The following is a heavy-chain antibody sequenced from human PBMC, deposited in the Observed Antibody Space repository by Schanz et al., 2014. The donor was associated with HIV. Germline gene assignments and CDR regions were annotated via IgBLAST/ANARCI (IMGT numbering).Heavy chain of an antibody. Sequence: QVQVVQSGAELKKPGASVRVSCKASGGSFSSYAINWVRQAPGQGLEWMGTIIPIFATADSAQKFQGRLPITPDESTSTASMELTSLTPEDAAIYHCARRELGAPRYRSWAGEAHYYGMDVWGQGTTVTVSS. CDR3: ARRELGAPRYRSWAGEAHYYGMDV. CDR1: GGSFSSYA. V-gene: IGHV1-69*18. D-gene: IGHD6-13*01. J-gene: IGHJ6*02. CDR2: IIPIFATA.